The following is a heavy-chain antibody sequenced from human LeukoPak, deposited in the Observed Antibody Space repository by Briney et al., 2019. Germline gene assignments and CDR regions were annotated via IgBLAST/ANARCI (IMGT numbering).Heavy chain of an antibody. CDR2: ISGSGGST. J-gene: IGHJ1*01. V-gene: IGHV3-23*01. D-gene: IGHD3-22*01. CDR3: AKTMYYYDSSGYYYFQH. CDR1: GFTFSSYA. Sequence: QPGGSLRLSCAASGFTFSSYAMSWVRQAPGKGLEWVSAISGSGGSTYYADSVKGRFTISRDNSKNTPYLQMNSLRAEDTAVYYCAKTMYYYDSSGYYYFQHWGQGTLVTVSS.